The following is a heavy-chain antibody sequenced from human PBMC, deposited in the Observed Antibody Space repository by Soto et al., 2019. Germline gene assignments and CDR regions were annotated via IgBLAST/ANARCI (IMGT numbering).Heavy chain of an antibody. Sequence: PSETLSLTCAVSGGSISSGGYSWSWIRQPPGKGLEWIGYIYHSGSTYYNPSLKSRVTISVDRSKNQFSLKLSSVTAADTAVYYCAREKGSSSSFDYWGQGTLVTVSS. CDR1: GGSISSGGYS. CDR2: IYHSGST. CDR3: AREKGSSSSFDY. V-gene: IGHV4-30-2*01. D-gene: IGHD6-13*01. J-gene: IGHJ4*02.